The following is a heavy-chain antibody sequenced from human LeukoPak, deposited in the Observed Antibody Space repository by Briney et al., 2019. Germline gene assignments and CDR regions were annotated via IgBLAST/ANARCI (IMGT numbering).Heavy chain of an antibody. V-gene: IGHV3-74*01. D-gene: IGHD1-7*01. CDR1: GFTFSSYW. CDR2: INSDGSST. J-gene: IGHJ4*02. CDR3: VVGTNPPSYHFFDY. Sequence: GGSLRLSCAASGFTFSSYWMHWVRQAPGKGLVWVSRINSDGSSTSYADSVKGRFTLSRDNAKNTLYLQMNSLRVEDTAVYYCVVGTNPPSYHFFDYWGQGALVTVSS.